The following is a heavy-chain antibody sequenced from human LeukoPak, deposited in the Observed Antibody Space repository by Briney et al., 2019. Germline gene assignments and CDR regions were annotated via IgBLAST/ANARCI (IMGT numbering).Heavy chain of an antibody. CDR1: GFTFSSYS. Sequence: PGGSLRLSCAASGFTFSSYSMNWVRQAPGKGLEWISYISSASNTIYYADSVKGRFTISRDNAKNSVYLQMNSLRAEDTAMYYCAGDGWFGDYNWFDPWGQGTLVTVSS. CDR2: ISSASNTI. J-gene: IGHJ5*02. CDR3: AGDGWFGDYNWFDP. V-gene: IGHV3-48*01. D-gene: IGHD3-10*01.